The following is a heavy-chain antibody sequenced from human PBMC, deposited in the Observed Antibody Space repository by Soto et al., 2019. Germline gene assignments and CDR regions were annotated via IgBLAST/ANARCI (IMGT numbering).Heavy chain of an antibody. Sequence: SETLSLTCAVYGGSFSGYYWTWIRQPPGKGLEWIGEINHRRSTNYNPSLKSRVTISVDTSKNQFSLKLSSVTAADTAVYYCAREWEGLAAAGTRWGLNWFDPWGQGTLVTVSS. V-gene: IGHV4-34*01. CDR2: INHRRST. CDR1: GGSFSGYY. J-gene: IGHJ5*02. D-gene: IGHD6-13*01. CDR3: AREWEGLAAAGTRWGLNWFDP.